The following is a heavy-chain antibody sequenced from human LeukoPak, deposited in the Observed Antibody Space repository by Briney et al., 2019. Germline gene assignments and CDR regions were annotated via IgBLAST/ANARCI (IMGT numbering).Heavy chain of an antibody. CDR3: ARGKGQWLIWKAFDI. J-gene: IGHJ3*02. Sequence: PSETLSLTCAVYGGSFSGYYWNWIRQPPGKGLEWIGDINHEGTTNYNPSLQSRVTISVDTSKNQFSLNLSSVTAADTAVYYCARGKGQWLIWKAFDIWGQGTMVTVSS. CDR1: GGSFSGYY. V-gene: IGHV4-34*01. CDR2: INHEGTT. D-gene: IGHD6-19*01.